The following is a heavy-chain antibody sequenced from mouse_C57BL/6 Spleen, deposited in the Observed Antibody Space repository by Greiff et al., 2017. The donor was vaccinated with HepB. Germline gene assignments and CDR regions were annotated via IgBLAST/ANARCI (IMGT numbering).Heavy chain of an antibody. CDR2: IYPGDGDT. D-gene: IGHD2-3*01. CDR3: ARSEDGYSYYYAMDY. CDR1: GYAFSSSW. Sequence: QVQLQQSGPELVKPGASVKISCKASGYAFSSSWMNWVKQRPGKGLEWIGRIYPGDGDTNYNGKFKGKATLTADKSSSTAYMQLSSLTSEDSAVYFCARSEDGYSYYYAMDYWGQGTSVTVSS. J-gene: IGHJ4*01. V-gene: IGHV1-82*01.